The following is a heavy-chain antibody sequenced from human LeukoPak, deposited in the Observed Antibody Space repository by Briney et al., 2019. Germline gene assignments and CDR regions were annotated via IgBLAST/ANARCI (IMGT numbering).Heavy chain of an antibody. CDR1: GVSISSSSYY. D-gene: IGHD5-12*01. Sequence: KASETLSLTCTVSGVSISSSSYYWGWIHQPPGRGLEWIGSIYYTGITYYNPSLKSRVTISVEKSKNQFSLNLSSVTAADTAVYYCAAWDSGYPSDYWGQGTLVTVSS. CDR3: AAWDSGYPSDY. V-gene: IGHV4-39*07. J-gene: IGHJ4*02. CDR2: IYYTGIT.